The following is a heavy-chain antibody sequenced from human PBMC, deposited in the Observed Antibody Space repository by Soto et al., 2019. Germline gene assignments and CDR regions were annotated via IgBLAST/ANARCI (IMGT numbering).Heavy chain of an antibody. CDR2: VSASGGST. J-gene: IGHJ4*02. V-gene: IGHV3-23*01. CDR1: GLTFSSYA. Sequence: PGGSLRLSCAASGLTFSSYAMSWVRQAPGKGLEWVSTVSASGGSTQYADSVKGRFTVSRDNSRNTLSLEMNSLRAGDTAVYYCAKEGSATLTTDYWGQGTLVTVSS. D-gene: IGHD4-4*01. CDR3: AKEGSATLTTDY.